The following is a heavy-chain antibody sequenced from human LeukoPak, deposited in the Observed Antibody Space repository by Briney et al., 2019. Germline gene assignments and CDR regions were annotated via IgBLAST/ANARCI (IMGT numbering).Heavy chain of an antibody. D-gene: IGHD2-2*02. CDR3: ARDLAYCSSPSCYNLGWFDP. CDR2: IYYSGST. CDR1: GVSISSYY. V-gene: IGHV4-59*01. J-gene: IGHJ5*02. Sequence: SETLSLTCTVSGVSISSYYWSWIRQPPGKGLVWIGYIYYSGSTNYNPSLKSRVTISVDTSKNQFSLKLSSVTAADTAVYYCARDLAYCSSPSCYNLGWFDPWGQGTLVTVSS.